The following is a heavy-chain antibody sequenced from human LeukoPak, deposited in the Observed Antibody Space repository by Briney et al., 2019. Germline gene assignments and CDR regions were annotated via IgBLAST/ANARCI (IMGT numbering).Heavy chain of an antibody. CDR3: ARAQRPCKSSGWYVVDY. Sequence: PSETLSLTCTVSGYSISSGYYGGWIRQPPGKGLEWIGRIYHSGSTYYNPSLKSRVTISVDTSKNQFSLKLSSVTAADTAVYYCARAQRPCKSSGWYVVDYWGQGNLVTVSS. CDR1: GYSISSGYY. D-gene: IGHD6-19*01. J-gene: IGHJ4*02. V-gene: IGHV4-38-2*02. CDR2: IYHSGST.